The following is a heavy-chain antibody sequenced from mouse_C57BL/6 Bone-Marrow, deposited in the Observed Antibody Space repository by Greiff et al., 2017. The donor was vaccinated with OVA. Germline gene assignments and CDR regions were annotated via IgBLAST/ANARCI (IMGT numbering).Heavy chain of an antibody. Sequence: EVQWVESGGGLVKPGGSLKLSCAASGFTFSDYGMHWVRQAPEKGLEWVAYISSGSSTIYYADTVKGRFTISRDNAKNTLFLQMTSLRSEDTAMYYCARDYYGSSQYYFDYWGQGTTLTVSS. D-gene: IGHD1-1*01. CDR1: GFTFSDYG. CDR3: ARDYYGSSQYYFDY. V-gene: IGHV5-17*01. CDR2: ISSGSSTI. J-gene: IGHJ2*01.